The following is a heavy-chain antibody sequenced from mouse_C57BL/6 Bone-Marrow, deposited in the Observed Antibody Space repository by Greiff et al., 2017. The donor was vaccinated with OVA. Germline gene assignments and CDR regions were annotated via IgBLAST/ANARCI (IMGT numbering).Heavy chain of an antibody. CDR2: ISSGGSYT. J-gene: IGHJ1*03. D-gene: IGHD2-2*01. CDR1: GFTFSSYG. V-gene: IGHV5-6*02. Sequence: DVMLVESGGDLVKPGGSLKLSCAASGFTFSSYGMSWVRQTPDKRLEWVATISSGGSYTYYPDSVKGRFTISRDNAKNTLYLQMSSLKSGDTAMDYCARRIYYGYDVDWYFDVWGTGTTVTVSS. CDR3: ARRIYYGYDVDWYFDV.